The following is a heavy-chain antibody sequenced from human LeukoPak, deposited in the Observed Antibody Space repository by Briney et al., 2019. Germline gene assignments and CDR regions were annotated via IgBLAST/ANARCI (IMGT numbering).Heavy chain of an antibody. J-gene: IGHJ4*02. V-gene: IGHV3-48*03. CDR2: LSSSGSAF. D-gene: IGHD4-23*01. CDR1: GFTFRSYE. CDR3: AKIGGNVVF. Sequence: PGGSLRLSCEDSGFTFRSYEMNWVRQAPGKGLEWIAYLSSSGSAFSYADSVKGRFTIARDNAKNSVYLEMNSLRAEDTAVYYCAKIGGNVVFWGQGTLVTVSS.